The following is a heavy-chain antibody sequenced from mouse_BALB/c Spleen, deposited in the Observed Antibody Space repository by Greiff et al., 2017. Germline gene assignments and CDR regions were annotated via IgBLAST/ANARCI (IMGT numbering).Heavy chain of an antibody. J-gene: IGHJ4*01. D-gene: IGHD2-1*01. CDR1: GFNIKDTY. V-gene: IGHV14-3*02. CDR2: IDPANGNT. CDR3: VYGNYPGYYAMDY. Sequence: EVQLQQSGAELVKPGASVKLSCTASGFNIKDTYMHWVKQRPEQGLEWIGRIDPANGNTKYDPKFQGKATITADTSSNTAYLQLSSLTSEDTAVYYCVYGNYPGYYAMDYWGQGTSVTVSS.